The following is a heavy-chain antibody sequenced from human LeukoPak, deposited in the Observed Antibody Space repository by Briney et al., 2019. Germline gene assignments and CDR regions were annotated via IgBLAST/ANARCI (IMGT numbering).Heavy chain of an antibody. V-gene: IGHV4-59*01. CDR1: GGSISSYY. CDR3: ARTYSSGWSVEYFQH. Sequence: SETLSLTCTVSGGSISSYYWSWIRQPPGKGLEWIGYIYYSGSTNYSPSLKSRVTISVDTSKNQFSLKLSSVTAADTAVYYCARTYSSGWSVEYFQHWGQGTLVTVSS. J-gene: IGHJ1*01. D-gene: IGHD6-19*01. CDR2: IYYSGST.